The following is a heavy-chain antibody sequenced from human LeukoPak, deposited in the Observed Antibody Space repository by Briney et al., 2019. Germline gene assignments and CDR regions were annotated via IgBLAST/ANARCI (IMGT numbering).Heavy chain of an antibody. CDR2: IYYSGST. J-gene: IGHJ4*01. V-gene: IGHV4-61*01. CDR1: GGSVSSGSYY. D-gene: IGHD3-22*01. Sequence: SETLSLTCTVSGGSVSSGSYYWSWIRQPPGKGLEWIGYIYYSGSTNYNPSLKSRVTISVDTSKNQFSLKLSSVTAADTAVYYCARDHYDSSGYYEEGTWHFFDYWGQGTLVTVSS. CDR3: ARDHYDSSGYYEEGTWHFFDY.